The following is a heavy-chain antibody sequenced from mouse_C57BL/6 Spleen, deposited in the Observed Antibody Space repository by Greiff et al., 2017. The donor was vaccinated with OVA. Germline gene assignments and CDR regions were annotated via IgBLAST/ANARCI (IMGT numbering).Heavy chain of an antibody. CDR2: ISYDGSN. Sequence: EVKLEESGPGLVKPSQSLSLTCSVTGYSITSGYYWNWIRQFPGNKLEWMGYISYDGSNNYNPSLKNRISITRDTSKNQFFLKLNSVTTEDTATYYCARDPYFDYWGQGTTLTVSS. V-gene: IGHV3-6*01. CDR1: GYSITSGYY. CDR3: ARDPYFDY. J-gene: IGHJ2*01.